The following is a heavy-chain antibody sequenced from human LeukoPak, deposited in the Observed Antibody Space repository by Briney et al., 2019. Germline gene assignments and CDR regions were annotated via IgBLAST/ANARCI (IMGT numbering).Heavy chain of an antibody. D-gene: IGHD6-19*01. CDR3: ARGPHSSGWYTILDY. Sequence: SQTLSLTCTVSGGSISSGSYSWSWIRQPAGKGLEWIGRIYTSGSTNYNPSLKSRVTISVDTSKNQFSLKLSSVTAADTAVYYCARGPHSSGWYTILDYWGQGTLVTVSS. V-gene: IGHV4-61*02. CDR1: GGSISSGSYS. CDR2: IYTSGST. J-gene: IGHJ4*02.